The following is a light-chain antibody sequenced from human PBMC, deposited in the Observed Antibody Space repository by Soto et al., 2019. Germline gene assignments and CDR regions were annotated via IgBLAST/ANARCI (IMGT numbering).Light chain of an antibody. Sequence: QSALTQPPSASGSPGQSVAISCTGTSSDVGGYNYVSWYQQHPGKAPKLMIYEVTKRPSGVPDRFSGSKSGNTASLTVSGLKAEDEADYYCSSHAGINNVVFGGGTKLTVL. V-gene: IGLV2-8*01. J-gene: IGLJ3*02. CDR1: SSDVGGYNY. CDR2: EVT. CDR3: SSHAGINNVV.